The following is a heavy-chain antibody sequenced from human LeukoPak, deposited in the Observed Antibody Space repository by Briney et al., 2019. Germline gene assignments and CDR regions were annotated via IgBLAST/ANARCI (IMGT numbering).Heavy chain of an antibody. CDR2: IFHREST. V-gene: IGHV4-30-2*01. Sequence: SETLSLTCTVSGGSVSSGYYYWNWIRQPPGKGLEWIGYIFHRESTDYNPSLKSRVTISVDTSKNQFSLKLSSVTAADTAVYYCARHTAEKYNWFDRWGQGTLVTVSS. CDR1: GGSVSSGYYY. D-gene: IGHD5-24*01. J-gene: IGHJ5*02. CDR3: ARHTAEKYNWFDR.